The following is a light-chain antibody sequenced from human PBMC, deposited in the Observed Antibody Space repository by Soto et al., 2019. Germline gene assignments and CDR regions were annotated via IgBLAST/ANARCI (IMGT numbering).Light chain of an antibody. CDR1: SSNIGNNA. J-gene: IGLJ3*02. CDR2: YDD. V-gene: IGLV1-36*01. Sequence: QPVLTQPPSVSGAPRQRVTIPCFGSSSNIGNNAVNWYQQLPGKTPKVLIYYDDLLPTGVSDRFSGSKSGTSASLAISGLQSEDEADYYCAAWDDGLNGPVFGGGTKLTVL. CDR3: AAWDDGLNGPV.